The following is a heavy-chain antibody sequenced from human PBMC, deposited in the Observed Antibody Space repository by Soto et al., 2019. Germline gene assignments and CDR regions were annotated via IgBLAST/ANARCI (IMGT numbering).Heavy chain of an antibody. CDR1: GFIFIDYY. CDR2: INPKSGDT. V-gene: IGHV1-2*02. Sequence: GASVKVSCKASGFIFIDYYMYWVRQAPGQGLEWVGWINPKSGDTKFAQRFQGRVTMTRDTSITTAYIELGGLRSDDTAVYYCARGAMAHFGIDVCGQGNTVTVSS. CDR3: ARGAMAHFGIDV. D-gene: IGHD2-8*01. J-gene: IGHJ6*02.